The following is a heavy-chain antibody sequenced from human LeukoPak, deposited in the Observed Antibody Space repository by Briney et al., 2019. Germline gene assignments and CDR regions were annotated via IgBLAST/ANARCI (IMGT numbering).Heavy chain of an antibody. CDR3: ARHDAYLELSY. J-gene: IGHJ4*02. V-gene: IGHV4-59*08. CDR2: IYYSGST. Sequence: PSETLSLTCTVSGGSISSYYWSWIRQPPGKGLEWIGYIYYSGSTNYNPSLKSRVTISVDTSKNQFSLKLSSVTAADTAVYYCARHDAYLELSYWGQGTLVTVSS. CDR1: GGSISSYY. D-gene: IGHD2/OR15-2a*01.